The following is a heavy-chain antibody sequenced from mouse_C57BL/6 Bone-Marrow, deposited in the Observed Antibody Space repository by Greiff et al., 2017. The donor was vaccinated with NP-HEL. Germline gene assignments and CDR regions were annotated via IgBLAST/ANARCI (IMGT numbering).Heavy chain of an antibody. J-gene: IGHJ4*01. Sequence: VQLQQSGPELVKPGASVKISCKASGYTFTDYYMNWVKQSHGKSLEWIGDINPNNGGTSYNQKFKGKATLTVDKSSSTAYMELRSLTSEDSAVYYCARSSYYYGSNPYYAMDYWGQGTSVTVSS. D-gene: IGHD1-1*01. CDR2: INPNNGGT. V-gene: IGHV1-26*01. CDR1: GYTFTDYY. CDR3: ARSSYYYGSNPYYAMDY.